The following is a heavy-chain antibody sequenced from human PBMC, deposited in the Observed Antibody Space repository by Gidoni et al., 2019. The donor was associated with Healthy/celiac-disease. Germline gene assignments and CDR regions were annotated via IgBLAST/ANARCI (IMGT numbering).Heavy chain of an antibody. D-gene: IGHD3-10*01. V-gene: IGHV4-30-2*01. CDR1: GGSISSGGYS. CDR3: ASYGSGSYYKDV. CDR2: IYHSGST. Sequence: QLQLQESGSGLAKPSQTLSLTCAVSGGSISSGGYSWSWIRQPPGKGLEWIGYIYHSGSTYYNPSLKSRVTISVDRSKNQFSLKLSSVTAADTAVYYCASYGSGSYYKDVWGKGTTVTVSS. J-gene: IGHJ6*04.